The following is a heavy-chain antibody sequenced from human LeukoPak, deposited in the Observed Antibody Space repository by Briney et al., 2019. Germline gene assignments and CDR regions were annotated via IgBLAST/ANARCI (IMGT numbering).Heavy chain of an antibody. D-gene: IGHD2-21*02. V-gene: IGHV3-33*01. CDR1: GFTFSSYG. CDR2: IWYDGSNK. CDR3: AREGRETVNCGGDCSSFMDV. J-gene: IGHJ6*02. Sequence: PGGSLRLSCAASGFTFSSYGMHWVRQAPGKGLEWVAVIWYDGSNKYYADSVKGRFTISRDNSKNTLYLQMNSLRAEDTAVYYCAREGRETVNCGGDCSSFMDVWGQGTTVTVSS.